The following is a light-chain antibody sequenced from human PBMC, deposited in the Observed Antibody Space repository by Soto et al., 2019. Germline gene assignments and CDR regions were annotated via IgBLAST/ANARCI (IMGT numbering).Light chain of an antibody. J-gene: IGKJ1*01. V-gene: IGKV3-20*01. CDR2: GAS. Sequence: EIVLTQSPGPLSLSPGERATLSCRASQSVSSSYLAWYQQKPGQAPRLLIYGASSRATGIPDRFSGSGSGTDFTLTISRLEAEGFAVYYCQQYGSSPWTFGQGTKVEIK. CDR3: QQYGSSPWT. CDR1: QSVSSSY.